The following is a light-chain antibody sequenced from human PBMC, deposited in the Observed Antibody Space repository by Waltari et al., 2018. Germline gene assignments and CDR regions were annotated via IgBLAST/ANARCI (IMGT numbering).Light chain of an antibody. Sequence: DIVMTQSPDSLAVSLGETATIHCKSSQSVLFSVNKITHITGYQQKPGQPPKMLIHRASARASGVPDRFSGSGSGTDFTLTISSLQAEDVAVYYCQQYYSVPLTFGGGTKVEIK. CDR3: QQYYSVPLT. V-gene: IGKV4-1*01. J-gene: IGKJ4*01. CDR2: RAS. CDR1: QSVLFSVNKITH.